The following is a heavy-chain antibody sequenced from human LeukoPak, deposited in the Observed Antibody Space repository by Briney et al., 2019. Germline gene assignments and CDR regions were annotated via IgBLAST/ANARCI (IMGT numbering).Heavy chain of an antibody. CDR1: GFTFSSYG. J-gene: IGHJ4*02. V-gene: IGHV3-30*18. D-gene: IGHD2-15*01. CDR3: AKDLVVATMSFDY. Sequence: GGSLRLSCAASGFTFSSYGMHWVRQAPGKGLEWVAVISYDGSNKYYADSVKGRFTISRDNSKNTLCLQMNSLRAEDTAVNYCAKDLVVATMSFDYWGQGTLVTVSS. CDR2: ISYDGSNK.